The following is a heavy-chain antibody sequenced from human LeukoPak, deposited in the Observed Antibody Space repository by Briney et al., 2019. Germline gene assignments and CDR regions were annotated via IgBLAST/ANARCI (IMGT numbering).Heavy chain of an antibody. CDR2: INHSGYT. V-gene: IGHV4-59*01. Sequence: ASETLSLTCTVSGGSISTFYWSWFRHPPGKRLEWIGYINHSGYTDYNPSLKSRVSMSVDTSKNQFSLKLSSVTAADTAVYYCTKLASPWGQGILVTVSS. CDR3: TKLASP. J-gene: IGHJ5*02. CDR1: GGSISTFY.